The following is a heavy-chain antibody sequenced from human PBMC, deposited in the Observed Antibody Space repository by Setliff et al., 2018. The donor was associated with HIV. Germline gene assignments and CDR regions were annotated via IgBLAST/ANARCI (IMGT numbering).Heavy chain of an antibody. CDR1: GDSFNGSHYL. Sequence: SETLSLTCTVSGDSFNGSHYLWGWIRQPPGKGLEWVGNVYYNWATYYNPSLKNRVTISVDTSKNQFSLKLSSVTAADTAVYYCARDRLTYYFDYWGQGILVTVSS. V-gene: IGHV4-39*07. CDR2: VYYNWAT. D-gene: IGHD3-22*01. J-gene: IGHJ4*02. CDR3: ARDRLTYYFDY.